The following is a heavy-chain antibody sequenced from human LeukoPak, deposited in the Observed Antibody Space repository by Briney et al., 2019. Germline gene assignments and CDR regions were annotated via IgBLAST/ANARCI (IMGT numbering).Heavy chain of an antibody. CDR3: AKGAFERFGEPSDY. J-gene: IGHJ4*02. V-gene: IGHV3-23*01. Sequence: GGSLRLSCAASGFTFSNYAMSWVRQAPGKGLEWVSCISGGGGYTYYADSVKGRFTISRDNSKNTLYVQVNSLRAEDTAVYYCAKGAFERFGEPSDYWGQGTLVTVSS. CDR1: GFTFSNYA. CDR2: ISGGGGYT. D-gene: IGHD3-10*01.